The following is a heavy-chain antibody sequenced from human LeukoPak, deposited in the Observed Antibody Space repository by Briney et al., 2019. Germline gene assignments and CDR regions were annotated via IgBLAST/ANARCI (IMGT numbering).Heavy chain of an antibody. CDR2: IYTSGST. D-gene: IGHD2-2*01. CDR3: ARGGIVVVPAAHPGGGFFDY. Sequence: SETLSLTCTVSGGSISSYYWSWIRQPAGKGLEWIGRIYTSGSTNYNPSLKSRVTMSVDTSKNQFSLKLSSVTAADTAVYYCARGGIVVVPAAHPGGGFFDYWGQGTLVTVSS. J-gene: IGHJ4*02. CDR1: GGSISSYY. V-gene: IGHV4-4*07.